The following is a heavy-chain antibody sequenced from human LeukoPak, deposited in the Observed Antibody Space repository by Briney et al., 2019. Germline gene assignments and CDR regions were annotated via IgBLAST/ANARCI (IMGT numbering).Heavy chain of an antibody. CDR1: GASKSSYY. Sequence: SETLSLTCPVSGASKSSYYWFWIRQPAGKGLEWIGRISTSGSTNYNPSLKSRVTMSVDTSKNHFSLELISVTAAGTAVYYCARGPEGYSYLAYWGQGTLVTVSS. D-gene: IGHD1-1*01. J-gene: IGHJ4*02. CDR3: ARGPEGYSYLAY. CDR2: ISTSGST. V-gene: IGHV4-4*07.